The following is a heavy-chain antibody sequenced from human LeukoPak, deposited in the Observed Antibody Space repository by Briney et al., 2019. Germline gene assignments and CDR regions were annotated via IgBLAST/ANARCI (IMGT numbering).Heavy chain of an antibody. D-gene: IGHD1-1*01. J-gene: IGHJ3*02. Sequence: SGTLSLTRTVSGGSISSSSYYWGWIRQPPGKGLEWIGSIYYSGSTYYNPSLKSRVTISVDTSKNQFSLKLSSVTAADTAVYYCASYNRQLDAFDIWGQGTIVTDSS. CDR2: IYYSGST. V-gene: IGHV4-39*01. CDR3: ASYNRQLDAFDI. CDR1: GGSISSSSYY.